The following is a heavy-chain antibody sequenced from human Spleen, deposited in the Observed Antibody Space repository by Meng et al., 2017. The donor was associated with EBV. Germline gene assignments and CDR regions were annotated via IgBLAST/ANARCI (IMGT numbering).Heavy chain of an antibody. CDR1: GFTLSTYW. J-gene: IGHJ4*02. V-gene: IGHV3-74*01. Sequence: EVRLGESGGGVVQPGESLRLSCLASGFTLSTYWVHWVRQAPGKGLVWVSRINSDGSTINYADSVEGRFTISRDNAKNTLYLQMNSLRVEDSAVYYCVRDMFGARDYWGQGTLVTVSS. CDR2: INSDGSTI. CDR3: VRDMFGARDY. D-gene: IGHD3-10*02.